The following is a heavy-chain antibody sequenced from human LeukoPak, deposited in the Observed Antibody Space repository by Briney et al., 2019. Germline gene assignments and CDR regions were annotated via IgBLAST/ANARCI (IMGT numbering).Heavy chain of an antibody. J-gene: IGHJ6*03. CDR1: GGSISGYH. CDR2: IYYSGSS. Sequence: SETLSLACNVSGGSISGYHWSWIRQPPGKGLEWLGYIYYSGSSNYNPSLKSRVTMSADTSKNQFSLKLSSVTAADTAVYYCARVPRSYYYYYMDVWGKGTTVTVSS. CDR3: ARVPRSYYYYYMDV. V-gene: IGHV4-59*01.